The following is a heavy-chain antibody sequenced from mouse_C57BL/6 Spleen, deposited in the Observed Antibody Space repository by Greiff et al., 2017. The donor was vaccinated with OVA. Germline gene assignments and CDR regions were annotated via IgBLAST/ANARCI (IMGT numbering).Heavy chain of an antibody. V-gene: IGHV1-69*01. CDR2: IDPSDSYT. Sequence: QVQLKQPGAELVMPGASVKLSCKASGYTFTSYWMHWVKQRPGQGLEWIGEIDPSDSYTNYNQKFKGKSTLTVDKSSSTAYMQLSSLTSEDSAVYYCARCGYDLYWYFEVWGTGTTVTVSA. J-gene: IGHJ1*03. D-gene: IGHD2-2*01. CDR3: ARCGYDLYWYFEV. CDR1: GYTFTSYW.